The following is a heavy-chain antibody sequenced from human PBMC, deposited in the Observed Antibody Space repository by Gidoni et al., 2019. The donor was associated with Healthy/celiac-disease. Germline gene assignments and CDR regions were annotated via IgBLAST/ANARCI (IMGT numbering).Heavy chain of an antibody. Sequence: QVQLVESGGGVVQPGRSLSLSCAASGFTCRSYAMHWVRQAPGKGLEWVGVISYDGSNKYYADSVKGRFTISRDNSKNTLYLQMNSLRAEDTAVYYCASYDPPDYWGQGTLVTVSS. CDR2: ISYDGSNK. CDR1: GFTCRSYA. V-gene: IGHV3-30-3*01. D-gene: IGHD3-16*01. J-gene: IGHJ4*02. CDR3: ASYDPPDY.